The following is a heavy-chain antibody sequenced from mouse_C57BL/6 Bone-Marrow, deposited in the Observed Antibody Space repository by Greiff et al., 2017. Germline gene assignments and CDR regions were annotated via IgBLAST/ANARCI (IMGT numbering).Heavy chain of an antibody. CDR3: GRSRDYDDYGLYYAMDY. D-gene: IGHD2-3*01. CDR1: GYTFTSYW. V-gene: IGHV1-69*01. CDR2: IDPSGSYT. Sequence: QVQLQQPGAELVMPGASVKLSCKASGYTFTSYWMHWVKQRPGQGLEWIGEIDPSGSYTTYNQKIKGKSTLTVDKYSSTAYMQLSSLTSEDSAVYYCGRSRDYDDYGLYYAMDYWGQGTSVTVSS. J-gene: IGHJ4*01.